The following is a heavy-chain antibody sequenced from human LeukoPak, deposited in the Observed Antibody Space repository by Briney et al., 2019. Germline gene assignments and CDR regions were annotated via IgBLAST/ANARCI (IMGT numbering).Heavy chain of an antibody. CDR1: GFTVSSNY. Sequence: GGSLRLSCAASGFTVSSNYMSWVRQAPGKRLEWVSVIYSGGSTYYADSVKGRFTISRDNSKNTLYLQMNSLRAEDTAVYYCARARGLWFGELPNPHFDYWGQGTLVTVSS. D-gene: IGHD3-10*01. CDR2: IYSGGST. CDR3: ARARGLWFGELPNPHFDY. V-gene: IGHV3-53*01. J-gene: IGHJ4*02.